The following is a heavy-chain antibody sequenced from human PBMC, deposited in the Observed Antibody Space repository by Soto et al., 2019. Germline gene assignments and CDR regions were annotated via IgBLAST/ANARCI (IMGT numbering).Heavy chain of an antibody. Sequence: SVKVSCKASGGTFSSYAISWVRQAPGQGLEWMGGIIPIFGTANYAQKFQGRVTITADESTSTAYMELSSLRSEDTAVYYCAREKLRYYDSSGYFPDNWFDPWGQGTLVTVS. D-gene: IGHD3-22*01. J-gene: IGHJ5*02. CDR1: GGTFSSYA. CDR3: AREKLRYYDSSGYFPDNWFDP. V-gene: IGHV1-69*13. CDR2: IIPIFGTA.